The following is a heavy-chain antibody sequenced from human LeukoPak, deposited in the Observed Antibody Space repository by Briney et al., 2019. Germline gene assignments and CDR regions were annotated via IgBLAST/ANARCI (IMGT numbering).Heavy chain of an antibody. CDR3: ARDLTLLWFGEHADWFDP. CDR2: ISSSGSTI. CDR1: GFTFSSYS. V-gene: IGHV3-48*04. Sequence: GGSLRLSCAASGFTFSSYSMNWVRQAPGKGLEWVSYISSSGSTIYYADSVKGRFTISRDNAKNSLYLQMNSLRAEDTAVYYCARDLTLLWFGEHADWFDPWGQGTLVTVSS. J-gene: IGHJ5*02. D-gene: IGHD3-10*01.